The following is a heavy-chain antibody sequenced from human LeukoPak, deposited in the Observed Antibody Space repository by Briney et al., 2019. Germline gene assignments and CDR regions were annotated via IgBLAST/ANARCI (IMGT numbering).Heavy chain of an antibody. D-gene: IGHD4-23*01. V-gene: IGHV1-69*13. CDR3: ARDIYGGSGTVGLDY. CDR1: GGTFSSYA. J-gene: IGHJ4*02. CDR2: IIPIFGTA. Sequence: SVKVSCKASGGTFSSYAISWVRQAPGQGLEWMGGIIPIFGTANYAQKFQGRVTITADESKSTAYMELSSLRSEDTAVYYCARDIYGGSGTVGLDYWGQGTLVTVSS.